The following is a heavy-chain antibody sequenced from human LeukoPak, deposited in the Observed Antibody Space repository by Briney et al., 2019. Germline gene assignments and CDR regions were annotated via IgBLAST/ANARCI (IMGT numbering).Heavy chain of an antibody. CDR3: ARVRLGAAYFAY. CDR2: TKHDGSEK. J-gene: IGHJ4*02. Sequence: GGSLRLSCVASRFTFSSYWMSWVRQPPGKGLEWVATTKHDGSEKYYVDSVKGRFTISRDNTENLLYLEMNSLRAEDTAVHYCARVRLGAAYFAYWGQGNMVTVSS. V-gene: IGHV3-7*01. D-gene: IGHD3-10*01. CDR1: RFTFSSYW.